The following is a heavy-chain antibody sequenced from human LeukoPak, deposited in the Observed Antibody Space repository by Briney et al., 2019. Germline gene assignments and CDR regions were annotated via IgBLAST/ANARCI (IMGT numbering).Heavy chain of an antibody. CDR1: GGTFSSYA. V-gene: IGHV1-69*04. CDR2: IIPILGIA. Sequence: GASVKVSCKVSGGTFSSYAISWVRQAPGQGLEWMGRIIPILGIANYAQKFQGRVTITADKSTSTAYMELSSLRSEDTAVYYCARALIVGASNAYYFDYWGQGTLVTVSS. D-gene: IGHD1-26*01. CDR3: ARALIVGASNAYYFDY. J-gene: IGHJ4*02.